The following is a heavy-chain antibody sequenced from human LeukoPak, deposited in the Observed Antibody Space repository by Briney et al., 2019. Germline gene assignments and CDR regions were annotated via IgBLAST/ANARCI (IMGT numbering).Heavy chain of an antibody. CDR3: ARTAFDWSQVGGNWFDP. V-gene: IGHV3-48*04. D-gene: IGHD3-9*01. CDR2: ISSSGSNK. CDR1: GFTFSDYS. Sequence: GGSLRLSCAASGFTFSDYSLNWVRQAPGKGLEWISYISSSGSNKAYADSIEGRFTISRDNGKNSLYLQMNSLRADDTAVYYCARTAFDWSQVGGNWFDPWCQGTLVTVSS. J-gene: IGHJ5*02.